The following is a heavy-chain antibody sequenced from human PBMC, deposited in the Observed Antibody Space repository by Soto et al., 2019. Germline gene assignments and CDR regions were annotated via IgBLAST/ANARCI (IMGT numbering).Heavy chain of an antibody. CDR3: ARGGTVTSYYFDY. CDR1: GYTFTNYA. CDR2: INAGNGIT. V-gene: IGHV1-3*01. D-gene: IGHD4-17*01. J-gene: IGHJ4*02. Sequence: ASVKVSCKASGYTFTNYAVHWVRQAPGQRLEWMGWINAGNGITKYSQKFQDRVTITRDTSASTAYMELTSLRSEDTAVYYCARGGTVTSYYFDYWGPGTLVTVSS.